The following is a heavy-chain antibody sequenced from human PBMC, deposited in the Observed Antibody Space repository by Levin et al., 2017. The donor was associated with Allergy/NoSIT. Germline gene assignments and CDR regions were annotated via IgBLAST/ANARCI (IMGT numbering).Heavy chain of an antibody. J-gene: IGHJ4*02. CDR1: GFTFSSYA. CDR2: ISGSGGST. CDR3: AKDRRPNNPGIGDY. V-gene: IGHV3-23*01. Sequence: GALKISCAASGFTFSSYAMSWVRQAPGKGLEWVSAISGSGGSTYYADSVKGRFTISRDNSKNTLYLQMNSLRAEDTAVYYCAKDRRPNNPGIGDYWGQGTLVTVSS. D-gene: IGHD6-13*01.